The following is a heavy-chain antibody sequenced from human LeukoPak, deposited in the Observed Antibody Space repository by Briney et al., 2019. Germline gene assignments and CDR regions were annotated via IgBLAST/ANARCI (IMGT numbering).Heavy chain of an antibody. J-gene: IGHJ4*02. V-gene: IGHV4-34*01. CDR2: INHSGST. CDR1: GGSFSGYY. Sequence: PSETLSLTCAVYGGSFSGYYWSWIRQPPGKGLEWIGEINHSGSTNYNPSLKSRVTISVDTSKNQFSLKLSSVTAADTAVYYCARSGYYLRTHDYWGQGTLVTVSS. CDR3: ARSGYYLRTHDY. D-gene: IGHD3-3*01.